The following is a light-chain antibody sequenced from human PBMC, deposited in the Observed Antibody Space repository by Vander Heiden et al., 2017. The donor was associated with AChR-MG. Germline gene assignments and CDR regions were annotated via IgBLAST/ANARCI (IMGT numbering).Light chain of an antibody. Sequence: QPVLTQPPSVSAAPGQRITLSCTGSSSNIGSDYGVHWYQQLPGTPPQLLCCGNNKRPSGVPDRFSGSKSGTSASLASTGLRTEDEGDYYGHSHDSNLGVVFGGGTKLTVL. CDR1: SSNIGSDYG. V-gene: IGLV1-40*01. CDR3: HSHDSNLGVV. CDR2: GNN. J-gene: IGLJ2*01.